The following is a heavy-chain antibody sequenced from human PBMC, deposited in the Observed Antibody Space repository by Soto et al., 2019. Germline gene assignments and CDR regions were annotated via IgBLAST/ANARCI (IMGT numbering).Heavy chain of an antibody. CDR2: ISSSGSTI. J-gene: IGHJ4*02. CDR1: GFTFSDHD. Sequence: QVQLVESGGGLVKPGESLRLSCAASGFTFSDHDVTWIRQAPGEGLEWVSDISSSGSTIYYAYSVKGRFTISRDNAENPLYRQMNSLRAEDTAVYYCARVGDMTYKDWGQGTLVTVSS. CDR3: ARVGDMTYKD. V-gene: IGHV3-11*01. D-gene: IGHD3-3*01.